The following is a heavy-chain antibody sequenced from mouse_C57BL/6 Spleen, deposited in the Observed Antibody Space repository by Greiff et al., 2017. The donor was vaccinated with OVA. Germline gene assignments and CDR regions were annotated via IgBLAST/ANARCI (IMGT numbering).Heavy chain of an antibody. J-gene: IGHJ4*01. D-gene: IGHD1-1*01. Sequence: QVHVKQSGAELARPGASVKLSCKASGYTFTSYGISWVKQRTGQGLEWIGEIYPRSGNTYYNEKFKGKATLTADKSSSTAYMELRSLTSEDSAVYFCARNYGSQDYYAMDYWGQGTSVTVSS. CDR2: IYPRSGNT. CDR1: GYTFTSYG. CDR3: ARNYGSQDYYAMDY. V-gene: IGHV1-81*01.